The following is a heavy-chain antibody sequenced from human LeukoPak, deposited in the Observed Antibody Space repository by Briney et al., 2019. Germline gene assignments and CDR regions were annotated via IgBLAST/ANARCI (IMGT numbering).Heavy chain of an antibody. D-gene: IGHD3-10*01. Sequence: ASVKVSCKASGGTFSSYAISWVRQAPGQGLEWMGGIIPIFGTANYAQKFQGRVTITADESTSTAHMELSSLRSEDTAVYYCARGGQIVWFGEFYFDYWGQGTLVTVSS. J-gene: IGHJ4*02. V-gene: IGHV1-69*01. CDR3: ARGGQIVWFGEFYFDY. CDR2: IIPIFGTA. CDR1: GGTFSSYA.